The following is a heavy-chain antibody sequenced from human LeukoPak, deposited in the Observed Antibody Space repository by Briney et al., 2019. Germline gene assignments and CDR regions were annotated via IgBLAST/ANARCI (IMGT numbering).Heavy chain of an antibody. CDR3: ARIYPENDAFYI. Sequence: SETLSLIRYGYGGYLNGCDWRWIRQHPGEGLGWIGEINHSGSTNYNPSLKSRVTISVATSKNQFSLKMSSVTAADTAVYYCARIYPENDAFYIWGQRTMVTVSS. CDR1: GGYLNGCD. CDR2: INHSGST. V-gene: IGHV4-34*01. J-gene: IGHJ3*02.